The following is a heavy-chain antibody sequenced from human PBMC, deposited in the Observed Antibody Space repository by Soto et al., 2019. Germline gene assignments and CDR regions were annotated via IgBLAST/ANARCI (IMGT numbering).Heavy chain of an antibody. D-gene: IGHD4-17*01. V-gene: IGHV4-39*01. CDR1: GGSISSSSYY. Sequence: PSETLSLTCTVSGGSISSSSYYWGWIRQPPGKGLDWIGSISYSGTTYCNPSLKSRVTISVDTSKNQFSLKLSSVTAADTAVYYCYFGDYYYYMDVWGKGTTVTAP. CDR3: YFGDYYYYMDV. CDR2: ISYSGTT. J-gene: IGHJ6*03.